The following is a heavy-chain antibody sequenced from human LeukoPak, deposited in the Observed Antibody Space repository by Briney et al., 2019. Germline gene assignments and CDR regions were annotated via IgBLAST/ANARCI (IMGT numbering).Heavy chain of an antibody. CDR2: INSDGSTT. CDR1: GFTFSSYG. CDR3: ARVIYSGWQGELSD. D-gene: IGHD6-19*01. J-gene: IGHJ4*02. V-gene: IGHV3-74*01. Sequence: GGSLRLSCAASGFTFSSYGMHWVRQAPGKGLVWVSRINSDGSTTSYADSVMGRFTISRDNAKNTLYLQMNSLRAEDTAVYYCARVIYSGWQGELSDWGQGTLVTVSS.